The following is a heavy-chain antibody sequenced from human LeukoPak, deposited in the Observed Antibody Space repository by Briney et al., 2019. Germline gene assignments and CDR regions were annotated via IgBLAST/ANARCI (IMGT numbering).Heavy chain of an antibody. J-gene: IGHJ6*03. D-gene: IGHD2-2*01. CDR1: GYTFTGYY. V-gene: IGHV1-2*04. CDR3: ARLDCSSTSCYRSYYYYMDV. Sequence: ASVKVSCKASGYTFTGYYMHWVRQAPGQGLEWMGWINPNSGGTNYAQKFQGWVTMTRDTSISTAYMELSRLRSDDTAVYYCARLDCSSTSCYRSYYYYMDVWGKGTTVTVSS. CDR2: INPNSGGT.